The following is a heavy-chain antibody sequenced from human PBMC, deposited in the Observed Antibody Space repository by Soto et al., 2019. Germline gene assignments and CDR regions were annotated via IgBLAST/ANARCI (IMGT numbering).Heavy chain of an antibody. V-gene: IGHV1-69*12. CDR3: ARHDCISSSCYYYYYYGMDV. CDR2: IIPIFDTA. CDR1: GGTFSTYA. D-gene: IGHD2-2*01. Sequence: QVQLVQAGGEVKKPGSSVKVSCKASGGTFSTYAISWVRQAPGQGLEWMGGIIPIFDTANYAQKFQGRVTITADESTITAYMELSSLRSEDTAVYYCARHDCISSSCYYYYYYGMDVWGQGTTVTFSS. J-gene: IGHJ6*02.